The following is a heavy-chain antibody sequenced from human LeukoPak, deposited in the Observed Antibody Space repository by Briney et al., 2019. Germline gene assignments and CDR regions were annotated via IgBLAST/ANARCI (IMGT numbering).Heavy chain of an antibody. V-gene: IGHV1-3*01. D-gene: IGHD3-10*01. CDR3: AREAAWFGEYYFDY. Sequence: ASVKVSCKASGYTFTMHWVRQAPGQRLEWMGWINAGNGNTKYSQKFQGRVTITADESTSTAYMELSSLRSEDTAVYYCAREAAWFGEYYFDYWGQGTLVTVSS. CDR2: INAGNGNT. J-gene: IGHJ4*02. CDR1: GYTFT.